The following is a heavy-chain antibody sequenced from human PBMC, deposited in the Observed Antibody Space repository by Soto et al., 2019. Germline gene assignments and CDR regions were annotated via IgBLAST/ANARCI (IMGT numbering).Heavy chain of an antibody. V-gene: IGHV3-74*01. CDR2: IYNDGTYS. CDR1: GCIFKVYW. CDR3: RRGPRPISTGTGDY. J-gene: IGHJ4*02. Sequence: PGGSLRLSCAASGCIFKVYWRHWVRQSPGKGLVWISRIYNDGTYSDYADSVRGRFTISRDNVNDTLYLQMNNSRAEDSGLYYCRRGPRPISTGTGDYWGQGTQVTVSS. D-gene: IGHD3-10*01.